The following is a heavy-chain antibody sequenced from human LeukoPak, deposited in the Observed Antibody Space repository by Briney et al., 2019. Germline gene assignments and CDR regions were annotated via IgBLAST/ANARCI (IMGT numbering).Heavy chain of an antibody. CDR3: AELGITMIGGV. CDR1: GLTFTTYS. CDR2: IGSSSSPI. Sequence: GGSLRLSCAASGLTFTTYSMNWVRQAPGEGLEWVSSIGSSSSPIYYADSVKGRFTISRDNAKNSLYLQMNSLRAEDTAVYYCAELGITMIGGVWGKGTTVTISS. V-gene: IGHV3-21*01. J-gene: IGHJ6*04. D-gene: IGHD3-10*02.